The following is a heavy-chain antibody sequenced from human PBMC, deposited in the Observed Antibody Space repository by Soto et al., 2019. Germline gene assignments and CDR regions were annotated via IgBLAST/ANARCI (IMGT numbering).Heavy chain of an antibody. CDR3: AKDIGFQQHLFVFDN. J-gene: IGHJ4*02. CDR1: GGTFSNYA. V-gene: IGHV1-69*13. D-gene: IGHD6-13*01. Sequence: SVKVSCKASGGTFSNYAFSWVRQAPGQGLEWMGGILPIFTTATYAPRFQDRVTITADESTSTVYMDLSSLRSEDTALYYCAKDIGFQQHLFVFDNWGQGTLVTVSS. CDR2: ILPIFTTA.